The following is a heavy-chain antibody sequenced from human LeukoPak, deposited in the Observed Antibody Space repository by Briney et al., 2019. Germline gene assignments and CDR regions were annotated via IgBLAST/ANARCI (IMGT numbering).Heavy chain of an antibody. V-gene: IGHV4-4*07. Sequence: SETLSLTCTVSGVSISGQFWSWIRQPAGKGLEWIGRITNSGSTNYNPSLKTRVTISGDKSKNQFSLRLTSVTAADTAVYYCARYDYGSIVHWGQGTLVTVSS. J-gene: IGHJ4*02. CDR3: ARYDYGSIVH. D-gene: IGHD3-16*01. CDR1: GVSISGQF. CDR2: ITNSGST.